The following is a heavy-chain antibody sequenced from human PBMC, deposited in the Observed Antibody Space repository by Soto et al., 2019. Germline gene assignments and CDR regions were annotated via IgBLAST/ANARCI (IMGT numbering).Heavy chain of an antibody. CDR3: AKEDTSSGSLDY. D-gene: IGHD6-19*01. CDR1: GLTFGNYG. J-gene: IGHJ4*02. CDR2: ISSTGRRT. Sequence: LRLSCGTSGLTFGNYGMGWVRQAPGKGLYWVSGISSTGRRTYYADSVKGRFTISRDNSKNTLYLQMDSLRADDTAVYYCAKEDTSSGSLDYWGQGALVTVSS. V-gene: IGHV3-23*01.